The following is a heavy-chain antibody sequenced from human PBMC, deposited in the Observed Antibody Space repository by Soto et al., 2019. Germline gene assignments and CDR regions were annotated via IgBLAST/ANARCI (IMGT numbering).Heavy chain of an antibody. CDR1: GGTFSSYA. V-gene: IGHV1-69*13. CDR2: IIPIFGTA. J-gene: IGHJ6*02. CDR3: ARESSSWYTTYYYYYGMDV. D-gene: IGHD6-13*01. Sequence: SVKVSCKASGGTFSSYAISWVRQAPGQGLEWMGGIIPIFGTANYAQKFQGRVTITADESTSTAYMELSSLRSEDTAVYYCARESSSWYTTYYYYYGMDVWGQGTTVTVSS.